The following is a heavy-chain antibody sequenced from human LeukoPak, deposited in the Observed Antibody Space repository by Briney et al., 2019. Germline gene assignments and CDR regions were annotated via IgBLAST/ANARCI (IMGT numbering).Heavy chain of an antibody. D-gene: IGHD4-17*01. CDR1: GFTFNNYA. J-gene: IGHJ4*02. V-gene: IGHV3-23*01. CDR2: ISGNGGDT. Sequence: GGSLRLSCAASGFTFNNYALSWVRQAPGKGLEWVSAISGNGGDTYYADSVKGRFTVSRDISKSTLYLQMNSLRAEDTAVYYCARSYGDKFDYWGQGTLVTVSS. CDR3: ARSYGDKFDY.